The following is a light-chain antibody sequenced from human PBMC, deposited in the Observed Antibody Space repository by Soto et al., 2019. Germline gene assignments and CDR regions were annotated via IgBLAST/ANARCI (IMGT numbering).Light chain of an antibody. CDR1: QSINAW. CDR2: DVS. CDR3: QQYHRYST. Sequence: IQMTQAPSTLSASVGDRATITGRASQSINAWLAWYQQKPGKAPKLLIYDVSTLDSGVPSRFSGSASGTEFTLTISYLESEYFATDYCQQYHRYSTFGQGTKVDIK. J-gene: IGKJ1*01. V-gene: IGKV1-5*01.